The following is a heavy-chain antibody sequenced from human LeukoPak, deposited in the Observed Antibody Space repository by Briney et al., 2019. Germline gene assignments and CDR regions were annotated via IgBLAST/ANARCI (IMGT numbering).Heavy chain of an antibody. D-gene: IGHD1-26*01. Sequence: GGSLRLSCAASGFTFSSYAMHWVRQAPGKGLEWVAVISYDGSNKYYADSVKGRFTISRDNAKSTLLLQMNSLRVEDTAVYYCARGANYAFDIWGLGTLVTVSS. CDR2: ISYDGSNK. V-gene: IGHV3-30*04. J-gene: IGHJ3*02. CDR1: GFTFSSYA. CDR3: ARGANYAFDI.